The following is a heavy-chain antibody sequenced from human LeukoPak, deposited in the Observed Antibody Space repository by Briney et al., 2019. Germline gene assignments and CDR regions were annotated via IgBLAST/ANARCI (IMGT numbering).Heavy chain of an antibody. V-gene: IGHV3-30*18. CDR2: ISYDGSNK. J-gene: IGHJ4*02. CDR1: GFTFSSYG. D-gene: IGHD6-19*01. Sequence: PGGSLRLSCAASGFTFSSYGMHWVRQAPGKGLEWVAVISYDGSNKYYADSVKGRFTISRDNSKNTLYLQMNSLRAEDTAVYYCAKDSSVAALVLDYWGQGTLVTVSS. CDR3: AKDSSVAALVLDY.